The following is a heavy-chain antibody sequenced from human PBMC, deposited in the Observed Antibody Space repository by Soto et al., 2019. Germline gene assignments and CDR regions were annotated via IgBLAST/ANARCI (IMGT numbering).Heavy chain of an antibody. V-gene: IGHV4-31*03. CDR1: GGSISSGGYY. D-gene: IGHD6-19*01. J-gene: IGHJ6*02. CDR3: AREGSSGWRKDDNHYYYYGMDV. Sequence: QVQLQESGPGLVKPSQTLSLTCTVSGGSISSGGYYWSWIRQHPGKGLEWIGYIYYSGSTYYNPSLKSRVTISVDTSKNQFSLKLSSVTAADTAVYYCAREGSSGWRKDDNHYYYYGMDVWGQGTTVTVSS. CDR2: IYYSGST.